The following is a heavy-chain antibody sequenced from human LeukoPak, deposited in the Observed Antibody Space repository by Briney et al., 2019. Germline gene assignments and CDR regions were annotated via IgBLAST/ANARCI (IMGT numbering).Heavy chain of an antibody. V-gene: IGHV1-18*01. CDR2: ISAYNGNT. Sequence: GASVKVSCKASGYTFTSYGISWVRQAPGQGLEWMGWISAYNGNTNYAQKLQGRVTMTTDTSTSTAYMELSSLRSEDTAVYYCATNYYDTEWIYGMDVWGQGTTVTVSS. J-gene: IGHJ6*02. CDR1: GYTFTSYG. D-gene: IGHD3-22*01. CDR3: ATNYYDTEWIYGMDV.